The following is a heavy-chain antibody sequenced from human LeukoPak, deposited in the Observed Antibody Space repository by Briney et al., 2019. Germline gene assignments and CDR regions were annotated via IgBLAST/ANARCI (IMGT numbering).Heavy chain of an antibody. J-gene: IGHJ4*02. CDR3: ARASYSYDINGWVPFDY. D-gene: IGHD3-22*01. V-gene: IGHV4-59*08. CDR2: IYYSGST. CDR1: GGSISSYY. Sequence: SETLSLTCTVSGGSISSYYWSWIRQPPGKGLEWIGYIYYSGSTNYNPSLKSRVTISVDTSKNQFSLKLSSVTAADTAVYYCARASYSYDINGWVPFDYWGQGTLVTVSS.